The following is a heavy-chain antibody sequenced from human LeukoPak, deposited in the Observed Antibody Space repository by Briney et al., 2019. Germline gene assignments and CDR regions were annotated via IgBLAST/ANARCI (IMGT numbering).Heavy chain of an antibody. J-gene: IGHJ4*02. CDR3: AKHSSSWYRPIDY. Sequence: PGGSLRLSCAASGFTFSDYYMSWIRQAPGKGLEWVSYISSSGSTIYYADSVKGRFTISRDNSKNTLYLQMNSLRAEDTAVYYCAKHSSSWYRPIDYWGQGTLVTVSS. CDR1: GFTFSDYY. V-gene: IGHV3-11*01. CDR2: ISSSGSTI. D-gene: IGHD6-13*01.